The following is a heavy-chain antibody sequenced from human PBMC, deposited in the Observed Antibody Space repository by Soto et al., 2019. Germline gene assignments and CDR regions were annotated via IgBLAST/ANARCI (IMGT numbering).Heavy chain of an antibody. V-gene: IGHV3-23*01. CDR3: AKASSTSCYALPVY. CDR2: ISDSGGST. J-gene: IGHJ4*02. CDR1: GFTFNNYA. Sequence: RGSLRLSCAASGFTFNNYAMSWVRQAPGKGLEWVSVISDSGGSTYYADSVKGRFAISRDNSKNTLYLQMNSLRAEDTAVYYCAKASSTSCYALPVYSGQGTLDIVYS. D-gene: IGHD2-2*01.